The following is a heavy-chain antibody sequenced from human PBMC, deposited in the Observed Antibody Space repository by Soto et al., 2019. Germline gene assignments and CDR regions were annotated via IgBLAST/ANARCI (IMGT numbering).Heavy chain of an antibody. CDR1: GYTFTSYY. J-gene: IGHJ5*02. D-gene: IGHD2-2*01. CDR3: ARRGGYCISTSCYAGEWFDP. V-gene: IGHV1-46*01. CDR2: INPSGGST. Sequence: ASVKVSCKASGYTFTSYYMHWVRQAPGQGLEWMGIINPSGGSTSYAQKFQGRVTMTRDTSTSTVYMELSSLRSEDTAVYYCARRGGYCISTSCYAGEWFDPWGQGTLVTV.